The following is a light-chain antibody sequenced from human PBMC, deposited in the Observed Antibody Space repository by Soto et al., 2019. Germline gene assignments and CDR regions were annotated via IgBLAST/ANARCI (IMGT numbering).Light chain of an antibody. Sequence: EIVLTQSPATLSLSPGERATLSCRASQSVSSYLAWYQQKPGQAPRLLIYDASNRATAIPARFSGSGSGTDFTLTISSLEPEDFAVYYCQQRFTWPQWTFGQGTKVEI. J-gene: IGKJ1*01. CDR3: QQRFTWPQWT. CDR2: DAS. V-gene: IGKV3-11*01. CDR1: QSVSSY.